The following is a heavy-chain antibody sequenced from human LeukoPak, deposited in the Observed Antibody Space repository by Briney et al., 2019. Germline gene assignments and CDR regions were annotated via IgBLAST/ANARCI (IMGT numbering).Heavy chain of an antibody. CDR2: INHSGST. Sequence: SETLSLTCAVYGGSFSGYYWSWTRQPPGKGLEWIGEINHSGSTNYNPSLKSRVTISVDTSKNQFSLKLSSVTAADTAVYYCARVQGNSWFDPWGQGTLVTVSS. J-gene: IGHJ5*02. CDR1: GGSFSGYY. V-gene: IGHV4-34*01. CDR3: ARVQGNSWFDP.